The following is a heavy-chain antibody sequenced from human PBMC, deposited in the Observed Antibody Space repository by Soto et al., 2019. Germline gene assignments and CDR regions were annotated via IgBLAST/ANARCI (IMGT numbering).Heavy chain of an antibody. CDR2: ISTYNGNP. J-gene: IGHJ3*02. D-gene: IGHD6-6*01. CDR3: ARAPLYSTSPKSAFDI. V-gene: IGHV1-18*01. CDR1: GYTFTSYG. Sequence: QVQLVQSGPEVKKPGASAKVSCKASGYTFTSYGISWVRQAPGQGLEWMGWISTYNGNPNYAQKLQGRVTMTTDTSTSTAYMELRSLRSDDTAVFYCARAPLYSTSPKSAFDIWGQGTVVTVSS.